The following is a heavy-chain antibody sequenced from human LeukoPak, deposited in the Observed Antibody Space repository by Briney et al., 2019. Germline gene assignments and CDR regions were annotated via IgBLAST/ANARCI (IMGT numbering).Heavy chain of an antibody. D-gene: IGHD2-2*01. CDR3: ALAGYCSSTSCPLGAFDI. Sequence: GRSLRLSCAASGFTFSSYGMHWARQAPGKGLEWVAVISYDGSNKYYADSVKGRFTISRDNAKNSLYLQMNSLRAEDTAVYYCALAGYCSSTSCPLGAFDIWGQGTMVTVST. J-gene: IGHJ3*02. CDR2: ISYDGSNK. CDR1: GFTFSSYG. V-gene: IGHV3-30*03.